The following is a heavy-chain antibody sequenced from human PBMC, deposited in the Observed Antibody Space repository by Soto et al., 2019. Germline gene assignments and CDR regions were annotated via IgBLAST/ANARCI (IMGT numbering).Heavy chain of an antibody. CDR3: ARHDCSSTRCYNFGMDV. CDR2: IDPSDSYI. Sequence: PGESLKISFKGSGYSFTNYLISWVRQMPVKGLEWMGRIDPSDSYIKYSPSFQGHVTISADNSISTAYLQWSSLKDSGTAMYYCARHDCSSTRCYNFGMDVWGQRITVSV. D-gene: IGHD2-2*02. J-gene: IGHJ6*02. V-gene: IGHV5-10-1*01. CDR1: GYSFTNYL.